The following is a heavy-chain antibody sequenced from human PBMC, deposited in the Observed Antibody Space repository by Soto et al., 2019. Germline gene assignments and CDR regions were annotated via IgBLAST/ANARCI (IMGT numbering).Heavy chain of an antibody. D-gene: IGHD2-2*02. CDR2: ISWNSGSI. V-gene: IGHV3-9*01. CDR1: GFTFDDYA. CDR3: AKDTGVVPAAIYAFDI. J-gene: IGHJ3*02. Sequence: SLRLSCAASGFTFDDYAMHWVRQAPGKGLEWVSGISWNSGSIGYADSVKGRFTISRDNAKNSLYLQMNSLRAEDTALYYCAKDTGVVPAAIYAFDIWGQGTMVTVSS.